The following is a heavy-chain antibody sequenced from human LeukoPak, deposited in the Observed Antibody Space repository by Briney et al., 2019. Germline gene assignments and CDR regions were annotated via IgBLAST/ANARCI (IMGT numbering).Heavy chain of an antibody. J-gene: IGHJ4*02. CDR1: GYSISSSSYY. CDR3: ARLGLVGATDY. D-gene: IGHD1-26*01. V-gene: IGHV4-39*01. CDR2: IYYSGST. Sequence: SETLSLTCTVSGYSISSSSYYWGWIRQPPGKGLEWIGSIYYSGSTYYNPSLKSRVTISVDTSKNQFSLKLSSVTAADTAVYYCARLGLVGATDYWGQGTLVTVSS.